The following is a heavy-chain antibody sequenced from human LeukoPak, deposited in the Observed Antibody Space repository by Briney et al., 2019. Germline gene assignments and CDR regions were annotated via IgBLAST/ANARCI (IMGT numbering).Heavy chain of an antibody. Sequence: GGSLRLSCAASGFTVSSNYMSWVRQAPGKGLEWVSVIYSGDSTYYADSVKGRFTISRDNSKNTLYLQMNSLRAEDTAVYYCAREVTGSSWQGFDPWGQGTLVTVSS. CDR1: GFTVSSNY. J-gene: IGHJ5*02. CDR3: AREVTGSSWQGFDP. V-gene: IGHV3-66*01. CDR2: IYSGDST. D-gene: IGHD6-13*01.